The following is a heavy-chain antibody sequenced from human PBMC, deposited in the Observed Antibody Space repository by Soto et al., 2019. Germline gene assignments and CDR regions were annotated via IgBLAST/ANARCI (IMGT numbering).Heavy chain of an antibody. CDR3: ARGDSSGSYSSFYWFDP. CDR2: IIPIFGTA. Sequence: QVQLVQSGAEVKKPGSSVKVSCKASGGTFSSYAISWVRQAPGQGLEWMGGIIPIFGTANYAQKFQGRVTFTADEATSTAYMELSSLRSEDTAVYYCARGDSSGSYSSFYWFDPWGQGTLVTVSS. V-gene: IGHV1-69*12. D-gene: IGHD3-22*01. J-gene: IGHJ5*02. CDR1: GGTFSSYA.